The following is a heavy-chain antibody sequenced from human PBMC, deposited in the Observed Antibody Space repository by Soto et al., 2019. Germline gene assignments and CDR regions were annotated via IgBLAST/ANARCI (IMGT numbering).Heavy chain of an antibody. CDR3: ASRPDRGVDY. Sequence: SVKVSCKASGGTFSSYAISWVRQAPGQGLEWMGGIIPIFGTANYAQKFQGRVTIAADKSTSTAYMELSSLRSEDTAVYYCASRPDRGVDYWGQGTLVTVSS. CDR2: IIPIFGTA. CDR1: GGTFSSYA. V-gene: IGHV1-69*06. J-gene: IGHJ4*02. D-gene: IGHD3-10*01.